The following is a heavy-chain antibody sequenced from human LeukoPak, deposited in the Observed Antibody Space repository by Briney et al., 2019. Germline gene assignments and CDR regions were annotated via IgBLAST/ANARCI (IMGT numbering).Heavy chain of an antibody. CDR3: ARGPSYYDFHH. CDR1: GGTFISYA. J-gene: IGHJ4*02. V-gene: IGHV1-8*02. Sequence: ASVKVSCKASGGTFISYAINWVRQATGQGLEWMGWMSPNSGNTGYAQKFQGRVTMTSNTSISTAYMELSGLRSEDTAIYYCARGPSYYDFHHWGQGTLVTVSS. D-gene: IGHD3-3*01. CDR2: MSPNSGNT.